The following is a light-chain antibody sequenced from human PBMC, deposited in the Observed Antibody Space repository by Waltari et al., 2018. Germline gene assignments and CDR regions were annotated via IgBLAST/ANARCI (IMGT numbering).Light chain of an antibody. CDR3: QQYKTWPYA. CDR1: QSVGTN. J-gene: IGKJ2*01. Sequence: EIVLRQSPATLSVSAGETVTLSCRASQSVGTNLAWYQHTPGQAPRLLIYAASTRATGGPGRFTGSGSATEFTLTIDNLQSEDFALFYCQQYKTWPYAFGQGTKIEMK. CDR2: AAS. V-gene: IGKV3-15*01.